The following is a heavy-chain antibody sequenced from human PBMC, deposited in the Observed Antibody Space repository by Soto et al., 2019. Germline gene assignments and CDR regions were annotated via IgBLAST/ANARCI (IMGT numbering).Heavy chain of an antibody. CDR2: IYPGDSDT. CDR3: ARLEQQLDDAFDS. D-gene: IGHD6-13*01. V-gene: IGHV5-51*01. CDR1: GYSFTSYW. J-gene: IGHJ3*02. Sequence: GESLKISCKGSGYSFTSYWIGWVRQMPGKGLEWMGIIYPGDSDTRYSPSFQGQVTISADKSISTAYLQWSSLKASDTAMYYGARLEQQLDDAFDSSGQGTMVTISS.